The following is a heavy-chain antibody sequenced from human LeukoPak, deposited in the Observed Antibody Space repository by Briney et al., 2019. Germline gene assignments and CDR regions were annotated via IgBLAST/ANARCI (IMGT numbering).Heavy chain of an antibody. CDR3: AKGSRRWFGELSNWFDP. CDR1: GFTFSSYG. Sequence: GGSLRLSCAASGFTFSSYGMHWVRQAPGKGLEWVAVISYDGSNKYYADSVKGRFTISRDNSKNTLYLQMNSLRAEDTAVYYCAKGSRRWFGELSNWFDPWGQGTLVTVSS. D-gene: IGHD3-10*01. V-gene: IGHV3-30*18. CDR2: ISYDGSNK. J-gene: IGHJ5*02.